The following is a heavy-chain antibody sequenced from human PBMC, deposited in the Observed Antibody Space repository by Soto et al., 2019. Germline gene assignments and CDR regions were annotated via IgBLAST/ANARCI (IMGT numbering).Heavy chain of an antibody. J-gene: IGHJ5*02. CDR1: GFTFSSSA. V-gene: IGHV1-58*02. CDR2: IVVGSGNT. Sequence: ASVKVSCKASGFTFSSSAIQWVRQARGQRLEWIGWIVVGSGNTKYAQKFQERLTMTRDMSTSTAYMELISLISEDTAVYYCAADMATTGMYNWFDPWGQGTLVTVS. D-gene: IGHD1-1*01. CDR3: AADMATTGMYNWFDP.